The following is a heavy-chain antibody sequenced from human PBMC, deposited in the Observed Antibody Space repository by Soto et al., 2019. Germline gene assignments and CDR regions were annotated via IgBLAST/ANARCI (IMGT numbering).Heavy chain of an antibody. Sequence: QITLKESGPTLVKPTQTLTLTCTFSGFSLSTSGVGVGWIRQPPGKALEWLALIYWDDDKRYSPSLKSRLTITKDTSKNQVVLTMTNMDPVDTATYYCAHRLGGPKYSSSNWFDPWGQGTLVTVSS. J-gene: IGHJ5*02. CDR1: GFSLSTSGVG. CDR2: IYWDDDK. V-gene: IGHV2-5*02. CDR3: AHRLGGPKYSSSNWFDP. D-gene: IGHD6-6*01.